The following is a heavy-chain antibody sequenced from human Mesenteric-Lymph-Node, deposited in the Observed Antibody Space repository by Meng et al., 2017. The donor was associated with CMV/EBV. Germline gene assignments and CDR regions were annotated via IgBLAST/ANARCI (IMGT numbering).Heavy chain of an antibody. J-gene: IGHJ4*02. Sequence: SVKVSCKASGYSFTIYHMHWVRQAPGQGLEWMGRIIPILGIETYAQKFQGRVTITADKSTSTAFMELSSLRSEDTAVYYCAREPPSLDYSMDYFDYWGQGTLVTVSS. V-gene: IGHV1-69*04. CDR1: GYSFTIYH. CDR2: IIPILGIE. D-gene: IGHD3-10*01. CDR3: AREPPSLDYSMDYFDY.